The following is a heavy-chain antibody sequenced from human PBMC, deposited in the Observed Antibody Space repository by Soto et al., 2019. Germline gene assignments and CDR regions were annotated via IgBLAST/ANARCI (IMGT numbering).Heavy chain of an antibody. J-gene: IGHJ5*02. D-gene: IGHD6-19*01. CDR1: GYTFTSYG. CDR2: ISAYNGNT. CDR3: ARNGIAVADKRRDWFDP. V-gene: IGHV1-18*01. Sequence: VSVKVSCKASGYTFTSYGISWVRQAPGQGLEWMGWISAYNGNTNYAQKLQGRVTMTTDTSTSTAYMELRSLRSDDTAVYYCARNGIAVADKRRDWFDPWGQGTLVTVSS.